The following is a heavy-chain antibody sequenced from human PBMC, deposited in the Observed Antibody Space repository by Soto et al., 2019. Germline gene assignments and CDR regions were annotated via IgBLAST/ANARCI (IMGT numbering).Heavy chain of an antibody. D-gene: IGHD3-22*01. CDR2: TSYDGGYS. CDR3: AKGHGITMIVVVITSAFDY. V-gene: IGHV3-30*07. J-gene: IGHJ4*02. Sequence: GGSLRLSCVGSGFTFGSYEMHWVRQAPGKGLEWVTFTSYDGGYSYYADSVKGRFTISRDNSKNTLYLQMNSLRAEDTAVYYCAKGHGITMIVVVITSAFDYWGQGTLVTVSS. CDR1: GFTFGSYE.